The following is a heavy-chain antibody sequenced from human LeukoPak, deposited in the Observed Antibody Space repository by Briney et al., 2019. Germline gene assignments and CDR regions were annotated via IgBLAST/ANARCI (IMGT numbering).Heavy chain of an antibody. CDR3: ARAAPRVGANDY. D-gene: IGHD1-26*01. CDR1: GYTFTGYY. Sequence: ASVKLSCKASGYTFTGYYMHWVRQAPGQGLERMGWINPNSGGTNYAQKFQGRVTMTSNTSISTAYMELSSLRSEDTAVYYCARAAPRVGANDYWGQGTLVTVSS. V-gene: IGHV1-2*02. CDR2: INPNSGGT. J-gene: IGHJ4*02.